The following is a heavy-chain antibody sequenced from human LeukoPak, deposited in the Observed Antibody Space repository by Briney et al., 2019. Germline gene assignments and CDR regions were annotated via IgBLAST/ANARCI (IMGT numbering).Heavy chain of an antibody. Sequence: GGSLRLSCAASGFTFSSYSMNWVRQAPGKGLEWVSSISSSSSYIYYADSVKGRFTISRENAKNSLYLQMNSLRAEDTDVYYCAREHYFYHMDGWGKGTTVTVSS. J-gene: IGHJ6*03. V-gene: IGHV3-21*01. CDR1: GFTFSSYS. CDR3: AREHYFYHMDG. CDR2: ISSSSSYI.